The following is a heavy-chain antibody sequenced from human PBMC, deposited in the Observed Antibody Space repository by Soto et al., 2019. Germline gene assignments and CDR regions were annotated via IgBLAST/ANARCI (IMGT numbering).Heavy chain of an antibody. D-gene: IGHD6-13*01. CDR2: IYYSGST. Sequence: PSETLSLTCTVSGGSISSYYWSWIRQPPGKGLEWIGYIYYSGSTNYNPSLKSRVTISVDTSKNQFSLKLSSVTAADTAVYYCARGYSSSWYRGDYGMDVWGQGTTVTVSS. J-gene: IGHJ6*02. V-gene: IGHV4-59*01. CDR1: GGSISSYY. CDR3: ARGYSSSWYRGDYGMDV.